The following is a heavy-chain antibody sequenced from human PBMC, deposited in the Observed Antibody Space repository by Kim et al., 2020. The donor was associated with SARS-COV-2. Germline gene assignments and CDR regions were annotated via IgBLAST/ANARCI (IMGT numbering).Heavy chain of an antibody. J-gene: IGHJ3*02. Sequence: SVKVSCKASGGTFSSYAISWVRQAPGQGLEWMGGIIPIFGTANYAQKFQGRVTITADESTSTAYMELSSLRSEDTAVYYCARGKDCSGGSCYSTGWFGDDAFDIWGQGTMVTVSS. CDR3: ARGKDCSGGSCYSTGWFGDDAFDI. CDR1: GGTFSSYA. D-gene: IGHD2-15*01. CDR2: IIPIFGTA. V-gene: IGHV1-69*13.